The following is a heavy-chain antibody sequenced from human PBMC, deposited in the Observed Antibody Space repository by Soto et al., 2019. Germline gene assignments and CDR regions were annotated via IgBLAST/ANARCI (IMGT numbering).Heavy chain of an antibody. V-gene: IGHV4-4*07. CDR3: AREPLAHSYFDF. CDR1: GDSVSSHY. J-gene: IGHJ4*02. CDR2: LYNDERT. Sequence: PSETLSLTCTVSGDSVSSHYWSWIRQPAGKGLEWLGRLYNDERTNYSPSLKSRVTMSMDTSKNQFSLKLTSVAAADSAVYFCAREPLAHSYFDFWGQGILVTVSS.